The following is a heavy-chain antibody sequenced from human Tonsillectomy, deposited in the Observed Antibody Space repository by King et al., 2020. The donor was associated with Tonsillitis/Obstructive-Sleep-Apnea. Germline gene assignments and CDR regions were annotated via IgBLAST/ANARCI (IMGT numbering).Heavy chain of an antibody. CDR2: INHSGST. CDR3: ATRGCSSTSCYTDNWFDP. J-gene: IGHJ5*02. CDR1: GGSFSGYY. Sequence: HVQLQQWGAGLLKPSETLSLTCAVYGGSFSGYYWSWIRQPPGKGLEWIGEINHSGSTNYNPSLKSRVTISVDTSNNQFSLKLSSVTAADTAVYYCATRGCSSTSCYTDNWFDPWGQGTLVTVSS. D-gene: IGHD2-2*01. V-gene: IGHV4-34*01.